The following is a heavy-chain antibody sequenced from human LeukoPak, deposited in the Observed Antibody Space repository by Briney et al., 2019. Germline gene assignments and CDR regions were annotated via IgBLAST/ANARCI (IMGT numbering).Heavy chain of an antibody. CDR1: GFTFDDYA. D-gene: IGHD3-22*01. Sequence: PGGSLRLSCAASGFTFDDYAMHWVRQAPGKGLEWVSGISWNSGSIGYADSVKGRFTISRDNAKNSLYLQMNSLRAEDTALYYCAKDIGSGYFYYFDYWGQGTLVTVSS. J-gene: IGHJ4*02. CDR3: AKDIGSGYFYYFDY. V-gene: IGHV3-9*01. CDR2: ISWNSGSI.